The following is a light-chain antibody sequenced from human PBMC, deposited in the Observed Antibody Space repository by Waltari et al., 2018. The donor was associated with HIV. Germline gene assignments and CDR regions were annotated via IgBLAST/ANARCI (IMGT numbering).Light chain of an antibody. V-gene: IGKV3-15*01. J-gene: IGKJ5*01. Sequence: EIVMTQSPAPLSVSPGERATLSCRASQSVSSSLAWYQQKPGQAPRLLLYGASTRATGIPARFSGSGSGTEFSLTISSLQSEDFAVYYCQQYNNWPPITFGQGTRLEIK. CDR3: QQYNNWPPIT. CDR1: QSVSSS. CDR2: GAS.